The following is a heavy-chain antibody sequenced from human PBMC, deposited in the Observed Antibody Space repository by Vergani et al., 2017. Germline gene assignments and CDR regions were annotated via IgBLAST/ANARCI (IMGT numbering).Heavy chain of an antibody. J-gene: IGHJ6*02. CDR2: IDPSDSYT. V-gene: IGHV5-10-1*01. CDR1: GGTFSSYA. D-gene: IGHD6-13*01. Sequence: VQLVQSGAEVKKPGSSVKVSCKASGGTFSSYAISWVRQMPGKGLEWMGRIDPSDSYTNYSPSFQGHVTISADKSISTAYLQWSSLKASDTAMYYCAMTGYSSSWYGMDVWGQGTTVTVSS. CDR3: AMTGYSSSWYGMDV.